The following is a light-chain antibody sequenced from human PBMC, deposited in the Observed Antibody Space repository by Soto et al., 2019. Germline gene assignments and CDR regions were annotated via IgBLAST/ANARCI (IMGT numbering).Light chain of an antibody. CDR2: GAS. V-gene: IGKV3-15*01. J-gene: IGKJ1*01. Sequence: EIVMTQSPPTLSVSAWERGTLSCKASQDISSNLAWYQQKPGQTPRLLIHGASTRATGIPARFSGSGSGTRFTLTIASLQSEDFAVYYCQQYDNWPRTFGQGTKVDIK. CDR1: QDISSN. CDR3: QQYDNWPRT.